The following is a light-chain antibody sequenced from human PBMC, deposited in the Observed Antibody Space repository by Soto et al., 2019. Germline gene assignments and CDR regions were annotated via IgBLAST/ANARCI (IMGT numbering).Light chain of an antibody. V-gene: IGKV3-15*01. CDR3: HQFGDSPQT. Sequence: EIVMTQSPATLSVSPGERASLSCRASQSVSSNLAWFQKKPGQAPRLLIYGASTRATGIPARFSGSGSGTEFTLTISSLQSEDFAVYYCHQFGDSPQTF. CDR2: GAS. J-gene: IGKJ1*01. CDR1: QSVSSN.